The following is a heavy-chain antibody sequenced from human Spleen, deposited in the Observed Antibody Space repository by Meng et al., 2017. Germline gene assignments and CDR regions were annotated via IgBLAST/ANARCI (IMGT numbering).Heavy chain of an antibody. CDR1: GGSFSDYY. V-gene: IGHV4-34*01. D-gene: IGHD4-11*01. J-gene: IGHJ4*02. CDR3: ARGPTTMAHDFDY. CDR2: INHSGSP. Sequence: QGHPQRWGPGLLHRPETLPLPCVVSGGSFSDYYWSRIRQPPGKGLEWIGEINHSGSPHYNPSLESRATISVDTSQNNLSLKLSSVTAADSAVYYCARGPTTMAHDFDYWGQGTLVTVSS.